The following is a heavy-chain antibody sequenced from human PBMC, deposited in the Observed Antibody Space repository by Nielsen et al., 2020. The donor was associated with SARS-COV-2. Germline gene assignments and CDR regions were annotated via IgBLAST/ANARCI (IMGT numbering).Heavy chain of an antibody. D-gene: IGHD3-22*01. Sequence: GESLKISCAASGFTFSDYYMSWIRQAPGKGLEWVSYISSSGSTIYYADSVKGRFTISRDNAKNSLYLQMNSLRAEDTAVYYCARDLWSSSGYYGPGGYWGQGTLVTVSS. CDR2: ISSSGSTI. V-gene: IGHV3-11*01. CDR3: ARDLWSSSGYYGPGGY. J-gene: IGHJ4*02. CDR1: GFTFSDYY.